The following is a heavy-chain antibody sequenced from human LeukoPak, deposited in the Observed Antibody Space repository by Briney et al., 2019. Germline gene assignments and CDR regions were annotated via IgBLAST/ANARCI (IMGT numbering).Heavy chain of an antibody. V-gene: IGHV3-23*01. CDR2: ISGSGDAT. Sequence: PGGSLRLSCAASGFSFSSHAMSWVRPAPGRGRGWVSAISGSGDATYYPDSVKGRFTISRENSKNPLCLQITSLRVQDAAVYCCANLKGCCSTTSCYRWLDPWGQGTVVTVSS. J-gene: IGHJ5*02. CDR3: ANLKGCCSTTSCYRWLDP. D-gene: IGHD2-2*02. CDR1: GFSFSSHA.